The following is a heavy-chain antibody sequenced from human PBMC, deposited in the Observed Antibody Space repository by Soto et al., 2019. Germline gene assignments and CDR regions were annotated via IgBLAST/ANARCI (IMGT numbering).Heavy chain of an antibody. Sequence: EVQLVESGGGLVKPGESLRLSCAASGFRFSDYSMNWVRQVPGKGLEWVSSISSNSGYTLYTDSVKGRFTISRDNAKSSLYLQMSSLSDEDTAVYYCTRGYYGAYDYWGQGTLVTVSS. V-gene: IGHV3-21*02. CDR3: TRGYYGAYDY. D-gene: IGHD4-17*01. CDR1: GFRFSDYS. CDR2: ISSNSGYT. J-gene: IGHJ4*02.